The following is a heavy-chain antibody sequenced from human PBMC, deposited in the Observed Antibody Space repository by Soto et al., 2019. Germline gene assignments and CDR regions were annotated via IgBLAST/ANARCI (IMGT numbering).Heavy chain of an antibody. CDR3: ARDGYYYGSGSKSPYYYYGTDV. Sequence: ESGGGLVKPGGSLRLSCAASGFTFSSYSMNWVRQAPGKGLEWVSSISSSSSYIYYADSVKGRFTISRDNAKNSLYLQMNSLRAEDTAVYYCARDGYYYGSGSKSPYYYYGTDVWGQGTTVTVSS. D-gene: IGHD3-10*01. V-gene: IGHV3-21*01. CDR1: GFTFSSYS. CDR2: ISSSSSYI. J-gene: IGHJ6*02.